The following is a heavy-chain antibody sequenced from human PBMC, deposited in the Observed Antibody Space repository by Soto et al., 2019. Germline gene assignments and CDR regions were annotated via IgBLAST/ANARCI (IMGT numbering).Heavy chain of an antibody. D-gene: IGHD1-1*01. CDR2: ISYDGSNK. J-gene: IGHJ2*01. V-gene: IGHV3-30-3*01. Sequence: QVQLVESGGGVVQPGRSLRLSCAASGFTFSSYAMHWVRQAPGKGLEWVAVISYDGSNKYYADSVKGRFTISRDNSKNXLYLQMNSLRAEDTAVYYCASALWGDVYNWGYFDLWGRGTLVTVSS. CDR1: GFTFSSYA. CDR3: ASALWGDVYNWGYFDL.